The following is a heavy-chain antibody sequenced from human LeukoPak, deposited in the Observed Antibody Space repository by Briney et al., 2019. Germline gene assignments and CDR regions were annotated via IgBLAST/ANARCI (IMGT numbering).Heavy chain of an antibody. CDR3: ARGPPDSSGYSDSKSPH. V-gene: IGHV4-59*01. D-gene: IGHD3-22*01. J-gene: IGHJ4*02. Sequence: SETLSLTCTVSGDSISSYYCSWIRQPPGKGLEWIGYIYYSGSTSYNPSLKSRVTISLDTSNNQFSLKLRSVTAADTAVYYCARGPPDSSGYSDSKSPHWGQGTLVTVSS. CDR1: GDSISSYY. CDR2: IYYSGST.